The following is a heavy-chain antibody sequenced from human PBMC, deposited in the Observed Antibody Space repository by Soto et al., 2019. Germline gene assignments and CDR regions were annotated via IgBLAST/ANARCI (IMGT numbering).Heavy chain of an antibody. CDR2: IGTSAST. V-gene: IGHV3-23*01. J-gene: IGHJ4*02. D-gene: IGHD2-2*01. CDR3: ADLSRYCTSSNCD. CDR1: GFTFSSYS. Sequence: DVRLLESGGGLVQPGGSLRLSCAASGFTFSSYSMSWVRQAPGKGLEWVSTIGTSASTYYGDSVRGRFTISRDNSRNTLDLQMNSLRAEDKAVYYCADLSRYCTSSNCDWGQGTLVTVSS.